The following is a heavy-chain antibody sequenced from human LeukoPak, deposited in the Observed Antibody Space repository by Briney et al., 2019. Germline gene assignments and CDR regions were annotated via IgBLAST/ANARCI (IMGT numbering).Heavy chain of an antibody. D-gene: IGHD6-19*01. V-gene: IGHV3-23*01. J-gene: IGHJ4*02. Sequence: GGSLRLSCAASGFTFSSYAMSWVRQAPGKGLEWVSAISGSGGSTYYADSVKGRFTISRDNSKNTLYLQMNSLRADDTAVYYCAKSSRYGTGWYGRIDYWGQGTLVTVS. CDR3: AKSSRYGTGWYGRIDY. CDR2: ISGSGGST. CDR1: GFTFSSYA.